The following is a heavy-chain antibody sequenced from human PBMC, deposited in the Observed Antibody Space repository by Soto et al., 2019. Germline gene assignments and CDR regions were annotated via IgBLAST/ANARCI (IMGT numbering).Heavy chain of an antibody. Sequence: ASVKVSCKASGGTFSSYAISWVRQAPGQGLEWMGGIIPILGIANYAQKFQGRVTITADKSTSTAYMELSSLRSEDTAVYYCAREKGGWNGNDAFDIWGQGKMVTVSS. CDR1: GGTFSSYA. V-gene: IGHV1-69*10. D-gene: IGHD1-1*01. CDR3: AREKGGWNGNDAFDI. J-gene: IGHJ3*02. CDR2: IIPILGIA.